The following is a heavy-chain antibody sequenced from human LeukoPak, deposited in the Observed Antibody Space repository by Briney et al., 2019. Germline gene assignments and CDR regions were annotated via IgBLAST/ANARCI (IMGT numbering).Heavy chain of an antibody. CDR1: GFTFSSHG. V-gene: IGHV3-30*18. D-gene: IGHD3-10*01. CDR3: AKDRRALLWFGEPFDY. CDR2: ISYDGSNK. J-gene: IGHJ4*02. Sequence: GGSLRLSCAASGFTFSSHGMHWVRQAPGKGLEWVAVISYDGSNKYYADSVKGRFTISRDNSKNTLYLQMNSVRAADTAVYYCAKDRRALLWFGEPFDYWGQGTLVTVSS.